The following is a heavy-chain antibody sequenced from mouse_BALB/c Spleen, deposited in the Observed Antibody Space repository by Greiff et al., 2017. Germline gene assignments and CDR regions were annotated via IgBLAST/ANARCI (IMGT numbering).Heavy chain of an antibody. V-gene: IGHV14-3*02. Sequence: EVQLHQSGAELVKPGASVKLSCTASGFNIKDTYMHWVKQRPEQGLEWIGRIDPANGNTKYDPKFQGKATITADTSSNTAYLQLSSLTSEDTAVYYCARDYYGSSWFAYWGQGTLVTVSA. CDR1: GFNIKDTY. D-gene: IGHD1-1*01. CDR2: IDPANGNT. CDR3: ARDYYGSSWFAY. J-gene: IGHJ3*01.